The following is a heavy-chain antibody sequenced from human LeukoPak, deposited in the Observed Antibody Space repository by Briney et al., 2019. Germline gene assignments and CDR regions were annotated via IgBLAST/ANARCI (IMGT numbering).Heavy chain of an antibody. D-gene: IGHD3-16*02. CDR3: ARVRARLRLGELSHEIGAAGLDY. J-gene: IGHJ4*02. V-gene: IGHV3-30*04. CDR1: GFTFSSYA. Sequence: GRSLRLSCAASGFTFSSYAMHWVRQAPGKGLEWVAVISYDGSNKYYADSVKGRFTISRDNSKNTLYLQMNSLRAEDTAVYYCARVRARLRLGELSHEIGAAGLDYWGQGNLVTVSS. CDR2: ISYDGSNK.